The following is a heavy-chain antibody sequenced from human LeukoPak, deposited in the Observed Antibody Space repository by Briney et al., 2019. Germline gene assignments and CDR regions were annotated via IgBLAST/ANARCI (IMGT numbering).Heavy chain of an antibody. D-gene: IGHD3-9*01. V-gene: IGHV1-8*01. CDR1: GYTFTSYD. CDR3: ARVLTMTGPDYYYGMDV. J-gene: IGHJ6*02. CDR2: MNPNSGNT. Sequence: ASVKVSCKASGYTFTSYDSNWVRQPTGQGLEWMGWMNPNSGNTGNAYKFHGIAIMTRKTTIRTAHMELTGPTSDDAAVYYSARVLTMTGPDYYYGMDVWGQETTLTVSS.